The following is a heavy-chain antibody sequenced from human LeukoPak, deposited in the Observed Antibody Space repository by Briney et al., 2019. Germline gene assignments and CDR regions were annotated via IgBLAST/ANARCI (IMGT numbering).Heavy chain of an antibody. D-gene: IGHD4-17*01. CDR2: IKSDGSST. V-gene: IGHV3-74*01. Sequence: GGSLRLSCAASGFTFSNYWMHWVRQAPGKGLVWVSRIKSDGSSTTYADSVKGRFTISRDNAKNSLYLQMNSLRAEDTAVYYCARGHYGDIAFDIWGQGTMVTVSS. J-gene: IGHJ3*02. CDR3: ARGHYGDIAFDI. CDR1: GFTFSNYW.